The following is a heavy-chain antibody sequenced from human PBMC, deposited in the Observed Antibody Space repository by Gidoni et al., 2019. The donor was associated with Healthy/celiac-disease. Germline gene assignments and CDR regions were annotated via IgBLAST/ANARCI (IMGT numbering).Heavy chain of an antibody. J-gene: IGHJ5*02. CDR3: ERDLMRMGGFDP. CDR2: IIPIFGTA. CDR1: GGPFSSYA. Sequence: QLQLVQSRAEVTKPGSSVKVSCTASGGPFSSYAISWVRQAPGQGLEWMGGIIPIFGTANYAQKLQGRVTINADESTSTACMELSSLRSEDTDVYYCERDLMRMGGFDPWGQGTLVTVAS. D-gene: IGHD2-8*01. V-gene: IGHV1-69*01.